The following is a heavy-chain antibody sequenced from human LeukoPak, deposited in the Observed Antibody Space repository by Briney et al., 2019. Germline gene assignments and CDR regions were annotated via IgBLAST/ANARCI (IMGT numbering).Heavy chain of an antibody. CDR1: GYTFTSYG. D-gene: IGHD1-7*01. CDR2: ISAYNGNT. CDR3: ARNSYNWNSMQLRWFVP. Sequence: GASVKVSCKASGYTFTSYGISWVRPAPGQGLEWMGWISAYNGNTKFAQKLQGRVTMTTATSTSTAYMELRSLRSDDTAVYYCARNSYNWNSMQLRWFVPWGQGALVTVSS. V-gene: IGHV1-18*01. J-gene: IGHJ5*02.